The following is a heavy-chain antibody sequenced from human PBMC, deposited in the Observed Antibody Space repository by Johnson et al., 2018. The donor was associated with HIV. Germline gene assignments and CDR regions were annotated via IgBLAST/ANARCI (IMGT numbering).Heavy chain of an antibody. CDR3: AGESPYYYDSSGRQHDAFDI. V-gene: IGHV3-20*04. CDR1: GFTFDDYG. CDR2: INWNGGST. D-gene: IGHD3-22*01. Sequence: VQVVESGGGLVQPGGSLRLSCAAPGFTFDDYGMSWVRQAPGKGLEWVSGINWNGGSTGYADSVKGRFTLSRDNAKNSVYLQMNTLRVEDTALYYCAGESPYYYDSSGRQHDAFDIWGQGTMVTVSS. J-gene: IGHJ3*02.